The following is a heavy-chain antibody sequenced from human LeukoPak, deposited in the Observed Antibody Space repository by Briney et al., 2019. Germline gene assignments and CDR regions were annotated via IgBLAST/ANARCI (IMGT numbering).Heavy chain of an antibody. CDR3: ARDKIVGATIFDY. J-gene: IGHJ4*02. Sequence: GRSLRLSCAASGFTFSSYWMSWVRHAPGKGLEWVANIKQDGSEKYYVDSVKGRFTISRDNAKNSLYLQMNSLRAEDTAVYYCARDKIVGATIFDYWGQGTLVTVSP. CDR1: GFTFSSYW. CDR2: IKQDGSEK. D-gene: IGHD1-26*01. V-gene: IGHV3-7*01.